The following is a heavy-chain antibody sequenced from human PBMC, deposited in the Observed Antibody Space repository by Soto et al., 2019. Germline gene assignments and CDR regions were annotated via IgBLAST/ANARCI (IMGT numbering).Heavy chain of an antibody. V-gene: IGHV3-30*18. Sequence: PGGSLRLSCAASGFTFSSYGMHWVRLAPGKGLEWVAVISYDGSNKYYADSVKGRFTISRDNSKNTLYLQMNSLRAEDTAVYYCAKDITGTTIYYYYYGMDVWGQGTTVTVSS. CDR3: AKDITGTTIYYYYYGMDV. J-gene: IGHJ6*02. CDR1: GFTFSSYG. CDR2: ISYDGSNK. D-gene: IGHD1-7*01.